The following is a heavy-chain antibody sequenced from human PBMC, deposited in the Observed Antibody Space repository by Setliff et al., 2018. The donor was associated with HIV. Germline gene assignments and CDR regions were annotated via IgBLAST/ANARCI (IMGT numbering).Heavy chain of an antibody. V-gene: IGHV7-4-1*01. Sequence: ASVKVSCKASGYSLTSYSINWVRQAPGQGLEWMGYINTNTGNPTYAQGFTGRFVFSVDTPVSTAYLQIFSLKAEDTAVYFCARGGTHYDFWSGYRLGYFDLWGRGTLVTVSS. CDR1: GYSLTSYS. CDR3: ARGGTHYDFWSGYRLGYFDL. J-gene: IGHJ2*01. CDR2: INTNTGNP. D-gene: IGHD3-3*01.